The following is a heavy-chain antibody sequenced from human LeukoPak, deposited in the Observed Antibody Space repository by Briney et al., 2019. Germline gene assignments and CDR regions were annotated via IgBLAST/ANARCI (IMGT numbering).Heavy chain of an antibody. Sequence: SETLSLTCTVSGGSISSSSYYWGWIRQPPGKGLEWIGSIYYSGSTYYNPSPKSRVTISVDTSKNQFSLKLSSVTAADTAVYYCARVNVVVPAYMDVWGKGTTVTVSS. D-gene: IGHD2-2*01. CDR2: IYYSGST. J-gene: IGHJ6*03. CDR1: GGSISSSSYY. V-gene: IGHV4-39*07. CDR3: ARVNVVVPAYMDV.